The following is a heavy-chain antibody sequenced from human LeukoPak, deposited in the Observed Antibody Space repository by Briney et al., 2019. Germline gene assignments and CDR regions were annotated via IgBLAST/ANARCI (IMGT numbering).Heavy chain of an antibody. CDR2: MNPNSGNT. D-gene: IGHD6-6*01. CDR3: ARGSSIVTSTIDWFDP. J-gene: IGHJ5*02. V-gene: IGHV1-8*01. Sequence: ASVKVSCKASGYTFTSYDINWVRQATGQGLEWTGWMNPNSGNTGYAQKFQGRVTMTRDTSINTAYMELSRLRSDDTAIYYCARGSSIVTSTIDWFDPWGQGALVAVSS. CDR1: GYTFTSYD.